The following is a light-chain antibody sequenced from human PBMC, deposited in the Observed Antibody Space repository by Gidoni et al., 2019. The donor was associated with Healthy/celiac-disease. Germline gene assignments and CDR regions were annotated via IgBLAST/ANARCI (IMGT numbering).Light chain of an antibody. CDR3: QQYGSSLPYT. J-gene: IGKJ2*01. Sequence: EIVLPQSPGTMSLSQGQRATLSCRASQSVISSYLAWYQRKPGQAPRILIYGASSMATGIPDRFSGSGSGTDFTLTISRLEPEDFAVYYCQQYGSSLPYTFXXXTKLEIK. CDR2: GAS. V-gene: IGKV3-20*01. CDR1: QSVISSY.